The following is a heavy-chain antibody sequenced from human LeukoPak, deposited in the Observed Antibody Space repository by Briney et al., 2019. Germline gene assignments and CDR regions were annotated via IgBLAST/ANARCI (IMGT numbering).Heavy chain of an antibody. Sequence: ASVKVSCKASGYTFTGYYMHWVRQAPGQGLEWMGWINPNSGGTNYAQKFQGWVTMTRGTSISTAYMELSRLRSDDTAVYYCARDKPALGYYYGMDVWGQGTTVTVSS. CDR3: ARDKPALGYYYGMDV. CDR1: GYTFTGYY. J-gene: IGHJ6*02. CDR2: INPNSGGT. V-gene: IGHV1-2*04.